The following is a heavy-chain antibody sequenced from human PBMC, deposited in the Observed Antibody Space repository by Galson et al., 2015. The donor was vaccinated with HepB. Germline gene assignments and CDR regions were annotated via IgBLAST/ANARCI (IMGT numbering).Heavy chain of an antibody. CDR2: ISGDNGDT. D-gene: IGHD1-26*01. J-gene: IGHJ6*02. CDR1: GYTFTSYD. Sequence: SVKVSCKASGYTFTSYDVSWVRQAPGQGLEWVGWISGDNGDTNYARKLRGRVTVTTDTSTSTAYMELRSLRSDDTAVYYCARGGGSSARGMDVWGQGTTVTVSS. V-gene: IGHV1-18*04. CDR3: ARGGGSSARGMDV.